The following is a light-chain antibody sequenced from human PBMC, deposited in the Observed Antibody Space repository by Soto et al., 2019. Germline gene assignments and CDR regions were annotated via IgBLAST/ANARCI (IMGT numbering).Light chain of an antibody. J-gene: IGLJ3*02. CDR2: DVT. CDR3: MCYAGGNNWV. CDR1: SSDVGSYNL. Sequence: QSALTQPASVSGSPGQSITISCTGTSSDVGSYNLVSWYQQHPGKAPKLMIYDVTKRPSGVPDRFSGSKSGITASLTVSGLQAEDEADYYCMCYAGGNNWVFGGGTKVTVL. V-gene: IGLV2-8*01.